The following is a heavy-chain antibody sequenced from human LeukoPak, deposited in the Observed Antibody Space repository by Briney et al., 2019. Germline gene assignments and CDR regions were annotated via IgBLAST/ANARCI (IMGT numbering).Heavy chain of an antibody. CDR2: IWYDGSNK. CDR1: GFTFSSYG. V-gene: IGHV3-33*01. CDR3: ARAYYDSSGYPDYYFDY. D-gene: IGHD3-22*01. Sequence: GGSLRLSCAASGFTFSSYGMHWVRQAPGKGLEGVAVIWYDGSNKYYADSVKGRFPISRDNSKNTLYLQMNSQRAEDTAVCYCARAYYDSSGYPDYYFDYWGQGTLVTVSS. J-gene: IGHJ4*02.